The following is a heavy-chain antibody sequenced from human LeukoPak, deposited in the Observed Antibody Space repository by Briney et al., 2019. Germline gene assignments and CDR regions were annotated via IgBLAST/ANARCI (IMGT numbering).Heavy chain of an antibody. CDR2: IYYSGST. D-gene: IGHD5-18*01. Sequence: SETLSLTCTVSGGSISSGDYYWSWIRQPPGKGLEWIGYIYYSGSTYYNPSLKSRVTISVDTSKNQFSLKLSSVTAADTAVYYCARARPDTAMAVDYWGQGTLVTVSS. CDR1: GGSISSGDYY. CDR3: ARARPDTAMAVDY. V-gene: IGHV4-30-4*02. J-gene: IGHJ4*02.